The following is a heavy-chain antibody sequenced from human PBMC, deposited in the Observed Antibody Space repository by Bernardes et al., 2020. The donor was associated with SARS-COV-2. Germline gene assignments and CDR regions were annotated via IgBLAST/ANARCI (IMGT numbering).Heavy chain of an antibody. Sequence: GGSLRLSCAASGFTLSDFAMSWVRQTPGKGLEWVSGSGGGGAGTYYADFVKGRFTISRDNSKNTLFLQMNSLRAEDTAIYYCVKDYCDADCDFFDYWGQGTLVSVSS. CDR3: VKDYCDADCDFFDY. J-gene: IGHJ4*02. V-gene: IGHV3-23*01. D-gene: IGHD2-21*02. CDR2: SGGGGAGT. CDR1: GFTLSDFA.